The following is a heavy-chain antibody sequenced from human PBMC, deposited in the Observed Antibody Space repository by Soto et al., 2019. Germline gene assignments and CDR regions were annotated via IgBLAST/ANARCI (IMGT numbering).Heavy chain of an antibody. Sequence: PGESLKISCQGSGYSFTSYWIGWVRQMPGKGLEWMGIIYPGDSDTRYSPSFQGQVTISADKSISTAYLQWSSLKASDTAMYYCARLGYYYGSGSYYLWGYYYGMDVWGQGTTVTVSS. CDR1: GYSFTSYW. V-gene: IGHV5-51*01. J-gene: IGHJ6*02. CDR3: ARLGYYYGSGSYYLWGYYYGMDV. CDR2: IYPGDSDT. D-gene: IGHD3-10*01.